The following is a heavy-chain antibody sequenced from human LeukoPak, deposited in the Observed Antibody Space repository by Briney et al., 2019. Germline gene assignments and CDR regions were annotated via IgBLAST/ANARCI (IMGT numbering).Heavy chain of an antibody. CDR1: GGSFSGYY. CDR3: ARATVTTGEGDY. CDR2: INHSGST. Sequence: PSETLSLTCAVYGGSFSGYYWSWIRQPPGNGLEWIGEINHSGSTNYNPSLKSRVTISVDTSKNQFSLKLSSVTAADTAVYYCARATVTTGEGDYWGQGTLVTVSS. V-gene: IGHV4-34*01. J-gene: IGHJ4*02. D-gene: IGHD4-17*01.